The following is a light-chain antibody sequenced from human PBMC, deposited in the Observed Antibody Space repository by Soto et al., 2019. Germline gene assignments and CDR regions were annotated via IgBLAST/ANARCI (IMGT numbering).Light chain of an antibody. V-gene: IGLV2-14*01. CDR1: SSDVGGYNF. CDR2: DVS. J-gene: IGLJ2*01. CDR3: SSYTSTRTPTV. Sequence: QSVLTQPASVSGSPGQSITISCTGTSSDVGGYNFVSWYQQHPGKAPKLMIYDVSNRPSGVSNRFSGSKSGNTASLTISGLQAEDEADYYCSSYTSTRTPTVFGGGTQLTVL.